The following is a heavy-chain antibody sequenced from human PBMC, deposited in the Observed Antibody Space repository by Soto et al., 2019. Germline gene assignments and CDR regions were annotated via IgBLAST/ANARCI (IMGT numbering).Heavy chain of an antibody. CDR3: TRDGYYDFWSGFYSLDP. J-gene: IGHJ5*02. CDR2: IRSKAYGGTT. V-gene: IGHV3-49*03. D-gene: IGHD3-3*01. CDR1: GFTFGDYA. Sequence: PGGSLRLSCTASGFTFGDYAMSWFRQAPGKGLEWVGFIRSKAYGGTTEYAASVKGRFTISRDDSKSIAYLQMNSLKTEDTAVYYCTRDGYYDFWSGFYSLDPWGQGTLVTVSS.